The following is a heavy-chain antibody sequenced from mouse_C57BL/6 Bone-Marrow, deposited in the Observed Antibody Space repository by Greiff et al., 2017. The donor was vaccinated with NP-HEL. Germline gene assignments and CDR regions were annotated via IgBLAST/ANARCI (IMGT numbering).Heavy chain of an antibody. CDR3: ASVITTEDAMDY. D-gene: IGHD1-1*01. V-gene: IGHV2-2*01. J-gene: IGHJ4*01. Sequence: VQWVESGPGLVQPSQSLSITCTVSGFSLTSYGVHWVRQSPGKGLEWLGVIWSGGSTDYNAAFISRLSISKDNSKSQVFFKMNSLQADDTAIYYCASVITTEDAMDYWGQGTSVTVSS. CDR2: IWSGGST. CDR1: GFSLTSYG.